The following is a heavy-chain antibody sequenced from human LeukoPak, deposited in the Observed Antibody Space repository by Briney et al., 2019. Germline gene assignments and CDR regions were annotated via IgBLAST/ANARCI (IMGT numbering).Heavy chain of an antibody. V-gene: IGHV1-69*05. D-gene: IGHD3/OR15-3a*01. J-gene: IGHJ4*02. CDR3: ARDLRRTGYAFDY. Sequence: SVKVSCKASGYTFTGYYMHWVRQAPGQGLEWMGRIIPIFGTANYAQKFQGRVTITTDESTSTAYMELSSLRSEDTAVYYCARDLRRTGYAFDYWGQGTLVTVSS. CDR2: IIPIFGTA. CDR1: GYTFTGYY.